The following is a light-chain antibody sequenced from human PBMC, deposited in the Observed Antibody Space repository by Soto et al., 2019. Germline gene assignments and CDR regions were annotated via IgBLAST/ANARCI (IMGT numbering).Light chain of an antibody. J-gene: IGLJ3*02. V-gene: IGLV2-8*01. CDR2: EVS. Sequence: QSALTQPPSASGSPGQSVTISCTGTSSDVGGYNYVSWYQQHPGKAPKIMIYEVSKRPSGIPDRFSGSKSGNTASLTVSGLQAGDEADYYCSSYSGTINWVFGGGTKVTVL. CDR3: SSYSGTINWV. CDR1: SSDVGGYNY.